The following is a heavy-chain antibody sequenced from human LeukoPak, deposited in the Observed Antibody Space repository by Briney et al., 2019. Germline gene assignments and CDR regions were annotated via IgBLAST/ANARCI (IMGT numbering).Heavy chain of an antibody. J-gene: IGHJ4*02. Sequence: SETLSLTCTVSVGSICSYYWIWIREPPGQGLECIGYIYYSASTNYNPTLKSRVTISVDTSKNQSSLKLSSVTAADTAVYHCAREAMYSYGNNFDYWGQGTLVTVSS. CDR2: IYYSAST. V-gene: IGHV4-59*01. CDR1: VGSICSYY. CDR3: AREAMYSYGNNFDY. D-gene: IGHD5-18*01.